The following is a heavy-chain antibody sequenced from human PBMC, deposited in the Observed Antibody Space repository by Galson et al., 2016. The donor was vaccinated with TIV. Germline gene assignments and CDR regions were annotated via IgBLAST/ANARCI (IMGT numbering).Heavy chain of an antibody. D-gene: IGHD3-22*01. CDR3: ARLVNTGYHFHFMDV. V-gene: IGHV5-51*03. CDR2: IYPGDSET. CDR1: GYSFKTFW. J-gene: IGHJ6*02. Sequence: QSGAEVKKPGESLKISCKGSGYSFKTFWIAWVRQMPGKGLEWMGIIYPGDSETRYSPSFQGQVTISADKSINTAYLQWSSLKASDTAMFYCARLVNTGYHFHFMDVWGQGTTVTVSS.